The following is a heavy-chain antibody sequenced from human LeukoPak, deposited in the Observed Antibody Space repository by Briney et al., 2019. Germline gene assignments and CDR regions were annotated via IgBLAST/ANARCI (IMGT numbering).Heavy chain of an antibody. Sequence: SETLPLTCAVYGGSFSGYYWSWIRQPPGKGLEWIGEINHSGSTNYNPSLKSRVTMSVDTSKNQLSLKLSSVTAADTAVYYCARLFDYWGQGTLVTVSS. V-gene: IGHV4-34*01. CDR1: GGSFSGYY. CDR3: ARLFDY. J-gene: IGHJ4*02. CDR2: INHSGST.